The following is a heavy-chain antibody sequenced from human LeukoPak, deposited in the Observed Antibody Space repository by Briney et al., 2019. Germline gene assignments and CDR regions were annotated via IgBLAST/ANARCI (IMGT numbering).Heavy chain of an antibody. V-gene: IGHV3-7*04. D-gene: IGHD5-24*01. CDR3: TRVGYIDEGIDY. CDR2: IKQDGSKK. CDR1: GFTFSSYW. J-gene: IGHJ4*02. Sequence: GGSLRVSCAASGFTFSSYWMSWVRQAPGTGLEWVANIKQDGSKKSYVDSVKGRFTISRDNAKNSLYLQMNSLRAEDTAIYYCTRVGYIDEGIDYWGQGTLVTVSS.